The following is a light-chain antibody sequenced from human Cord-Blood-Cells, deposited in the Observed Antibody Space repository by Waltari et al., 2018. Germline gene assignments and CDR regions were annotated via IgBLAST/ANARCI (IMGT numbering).Light chain of an antibody. CDR2: LGS. Sequence: DIVMTQSPPSLPVTPGEPASISCRPSKSLLHSNGYNYLDWYLQKPGQSPQLLIYLGSNRASGVPYRFSGSGSGTDFTLKISRVEAEDVGVYYCMQALQTPYTFGQGTKLEIK. V-gene: IGKV2-28*01. CDR3: MQALQTPYT. J-gene: IGKJ2*01. CDR1: KSLLHSNGYNY.